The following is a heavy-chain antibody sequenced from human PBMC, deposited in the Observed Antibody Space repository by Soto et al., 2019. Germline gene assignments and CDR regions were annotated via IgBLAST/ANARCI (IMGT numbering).Heavy chain of an antibody. J-gene: IGHJ6*04. V-gene: IGHV1-69*13. CDR2: IIPIFGTA. CDR3: ARNFAEAAGSSHYLMDF. CDR1: GGTYSSYA. D-gene: IGHD6-13*01. Sequence: SSVKVSCKASGGTYSSYAISWVRQAPGQGLEWMGGIIPIFGTANYAQKFQGRVTITADESTSTAYMELSSLRSEDTAVYYCARNFAEAAGSSHYLMDFCARRT.